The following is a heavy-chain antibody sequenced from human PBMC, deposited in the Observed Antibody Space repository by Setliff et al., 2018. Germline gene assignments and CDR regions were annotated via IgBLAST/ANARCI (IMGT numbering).Heavy chain of an antibody. CDR1: GGTFSSYA. J-gene: IGHJ6*02. Sequence: SVKVSCKASGGTFSSYAISWVRQAPGQGLEWMGGIIPIFGTANYAQKFQGRVTITADESTSTAYMELSSLRSEDTAAYYCARDLIDPDYGDYLSFYYYGMDVWGQGTTVTV. D-gene: IGHD4-17*01. CDR3: ARDLIDPDYGDYLSFYYYGMDV. V-gene: IGHV1-69*13. CDR2: IIPIFGTA.